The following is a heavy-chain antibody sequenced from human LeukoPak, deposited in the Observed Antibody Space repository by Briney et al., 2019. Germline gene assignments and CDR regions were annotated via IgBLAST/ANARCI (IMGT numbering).Heavy chain of an antibody. J-gene: IGHJ4*02. CDR3: AKLGDKDTTPYGGFFDY. D-gene: IGHD2-15*01. Sequence: GGSLRLSCAASGFSFSRYGMSWVRLAPGKGLEWVSAISSSAAPGITYYADSVKGRFTISRDNSRNTLYLQMNSLRAEDTAVYFCAKLGDKDTTPYGGFFDYWGQGTLVTVSS. V-gene: IGHV3-23*01. CDR2: ISSSAAPGIT. CDR1: GFSFSRYG.